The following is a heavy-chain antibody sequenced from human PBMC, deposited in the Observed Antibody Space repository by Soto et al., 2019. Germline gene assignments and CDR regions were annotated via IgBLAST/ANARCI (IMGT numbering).Heavy chain of an antibody. CDR3: ASWLEREHAYDI. V-gene: IGHV3-53*01. Sequence: VGSVRLSCAALGLTVRGKKYITWVRQAPGKGLEWVSALYDVDGTYYADSAKGRFTISRDNSNNIIYLQMNSLGPDDTAVYYCASWLEREHAYDIWGLGTMVTVSS. CDR1: GLTVRGKKY. D-gene: IGHD1-1*01. J-gene: IGHJ3*02. CDR2: LYDVDGT.